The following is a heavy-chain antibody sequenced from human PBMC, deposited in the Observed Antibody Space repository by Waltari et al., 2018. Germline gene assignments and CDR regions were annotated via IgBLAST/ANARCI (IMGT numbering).Heavy chain of an antibody. CDR2: IKEDGNQK. V-gene: IGHV3-7*03. CDR1: GFRIGNYW. J-gene: IGHJ4*02. CDR3: GGAARSSDHWASGAYYTPDY. D-gene: IGHD3-3*01. Sequence: EVQVVESGGGLVQPGGSLRLSCVVSGFRIGNYWLNLVRQAPGKGFEWVANIKEDGNQKNYVDSVKGRFTVSRDNAKNSLLFEMNSLRVEDTAIYYCGGAARSSDHWASGAYYTPDYWGQGMMVTVSS.